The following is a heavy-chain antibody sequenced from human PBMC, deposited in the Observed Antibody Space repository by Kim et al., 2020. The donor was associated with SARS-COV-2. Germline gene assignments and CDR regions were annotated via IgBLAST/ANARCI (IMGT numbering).Heavy chain of an antibody. CDR3: ARGTGWVFDY. CDR2: TKEDGSEE. Sequence: GGSLRLSCAASGFTFSMHWMGWFRQAPVKWREWVATTKEDGSEEYCVYSVKGRFTISRDNAKNSLYLQMKGLRAEETAVYYCARGTGWVFDYWGQGTLVTVSS. J-gene: IGHJ4*02. CDR1: GFTFSMHW. D-gene: IGHD6-19*01. V-gene: IGHV3-7*05.